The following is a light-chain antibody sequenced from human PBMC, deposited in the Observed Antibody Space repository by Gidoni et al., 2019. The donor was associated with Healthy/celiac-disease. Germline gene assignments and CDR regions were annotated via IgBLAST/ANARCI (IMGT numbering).Light chain of an antibody. CDR1: KLENKY. J-gene: IGLJ2*01. V-gene: IGLV3-1*01. CDR3: QAWYSTTVV. Sequence: SYELTQPPSVSVSPGQTASITFSGDKLENKYACWYHPRPGQSTVLVIHQDSKRPSGIPERISGSNSGNTATLTLRVTQAIDYDDYYCQAWYSTTVVFGGGTKLTVL. CDR2: QDS.